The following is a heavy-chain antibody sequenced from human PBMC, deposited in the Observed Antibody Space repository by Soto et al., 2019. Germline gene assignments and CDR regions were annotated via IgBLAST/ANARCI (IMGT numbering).Heavy chain of an antibody. V-gene: IGHV3-21*04. J-gene: IGHJ4*02. Sequence: GGSLILSCAASGFTFSSYSMNWVRQAPGKGLEWVSCISGSSRNTYYADSVKGRFTISRDNSKNTLYLQMNSLRAEDTAVYYCAKDHYSNYPFDYWGQGTLVTVSS. CDR2: ISGSSRNT. D-gene: IGHD4-4*01. CDR3: AKDHYSNYPFDY. CDR1: GFTFSSYS.